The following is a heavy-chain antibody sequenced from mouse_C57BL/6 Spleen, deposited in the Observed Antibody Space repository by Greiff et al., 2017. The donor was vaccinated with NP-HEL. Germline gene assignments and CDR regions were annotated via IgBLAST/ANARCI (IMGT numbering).Heavy chain of an antibody. Sequence: QVHVKQSGAELVKPGASVKISCKASGYAFSSYWMNWVKQRPGKGLEWIGQIYPGDGDTNYNGKFKGKATLTADKSSSTAYMQLSSLTSEDSAVYFCARGDYGSSWAYWGQGTLVTVSA. D-gene: IGHD1-1*01. J-gene: IGHJ3*01. V-gene: IGHV1-80*01. CDR2: IYPGDGDT. CDR3: ARGDYGSSWAY. CDR1: GYAFSSYW.